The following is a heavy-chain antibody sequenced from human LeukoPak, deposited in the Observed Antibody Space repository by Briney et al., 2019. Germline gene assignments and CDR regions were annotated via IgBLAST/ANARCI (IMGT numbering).Heavy chain of an antibody. CDR1: GFTVSSNY. Sequence: GGSLRLSCAASGFTVSSNYMSWVRQAPGKGLEWVSVIYSGGSTYYADSVKGRFTISRDNSKNTLNLQMNSLRAEDTAVYYCAGISAVAGYNFDYWGQGTLVTVSS. CDR2: IYSGGST. V-gene: IGHV3-53*01. D-gene: IGHD6-19*01. CDR3: AGISAVAGYNFDY. J-gene: IGHJ4*02.